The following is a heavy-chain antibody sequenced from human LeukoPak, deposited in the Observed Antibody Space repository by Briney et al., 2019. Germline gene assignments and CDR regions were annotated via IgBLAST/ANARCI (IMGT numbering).Heavy chain of an antibody. J-gene: IGHJ4*02. CDR1: GFTFSSYA. V-gene: IGHV3-30*14. CDR3: ASAYYDILTGYGPFDY. D-gene: IGHD3-9*01. CDR2: ISYDGSNK. Sequence: GRSLRLSCAASGFTFSSYAMHWVRQAPGKGLEWVAVISYDGSNKYYADSVKGRFTISRDNSKNTLYLQMNSLRAEDTAVYYCASAYYDILTGYGPFDYWGQGTLVTVSS.